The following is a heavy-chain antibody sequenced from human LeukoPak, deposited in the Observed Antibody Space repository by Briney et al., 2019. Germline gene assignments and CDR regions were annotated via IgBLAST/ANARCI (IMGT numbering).Heavy chain of an antibody. V-gene: IGHV3-30*14. D-gene: IGHD2-8*01. J-gene: IGHJ4*02. CDR1: GFTFSSYA. Sequence: GGSLRLSCAASGFTFSSYAMHWVRQAPGKGLEWVAVISYDGSNKYYADSVKGRFTISRDNSENTLYLQMNSLRAEDAAVYYCAAANGGPHSGYPFEYWGQGTLVTVSS. CDR2: ISYDGSNK. CDR3: AAANGGPHSGYPFEY.